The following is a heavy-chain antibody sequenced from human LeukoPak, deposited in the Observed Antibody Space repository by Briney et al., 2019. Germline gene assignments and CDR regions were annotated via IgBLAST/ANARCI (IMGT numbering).Heavy chain of an antibody. CDR2: IKPDGSET. CDR1: RFTFSNHY. J-gene: IGHJ4*02. D-gene: IGHD6-13*01. Sequence: PGGSLRLSCVASRFTFSNHYMSWVRQAPGKGLEWVATIKPDGSETFYVDSVKGRFTISRDNAKNSLYLQLNSLRAEDTAVYYCTREGITATADYWGQGTLVTVSS. CDR3: TREGITATADY. V-gene: IGHV3-7*01.